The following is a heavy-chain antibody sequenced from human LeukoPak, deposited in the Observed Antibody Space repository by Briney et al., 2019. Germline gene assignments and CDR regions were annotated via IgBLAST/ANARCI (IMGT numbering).Heavy chain of an antibody. Sequence: SSETLSLTCAVSGGSISSGGYSWSWIRQPPGKGLEWIGYIYHSGSTYYNPSLKSRVTISVDRSKNQFSLKLSSVTAADTAVYYCARGGRSSSWSVLFDYWGQGTLVTVSS. V-gene: IGHV4-30-2*01. D-gene: IGHD6-13*01. CDR3: ARGGRSSSWSVLFDY. CDR1: GGSISSGGYS. CDR2: IYHSGST. J-gene: IGHJ4*02.